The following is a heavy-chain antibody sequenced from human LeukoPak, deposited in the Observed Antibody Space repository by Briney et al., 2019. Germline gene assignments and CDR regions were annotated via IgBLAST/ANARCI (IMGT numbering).Heavy chain of an antibody. CDR3: ARHANYYDSSGYYTTPLDY. D-gene: IGHD3-22*01. CDR2: IYPGDSDT. Sequence: GESLKISCKGSGYSFTSYWIGWVRQMPGKGLECMGIIYPGDSDTRYSPSFQGQVTISADKSISTAYLQWSSLKASDTAMYYCARHANYYDSSGYYTTPLDYWGQGTLVTVSS. CDR1: GYSFTSYW. V-gene: IGHV5-51*01. J-gene: IGHJ4*02.